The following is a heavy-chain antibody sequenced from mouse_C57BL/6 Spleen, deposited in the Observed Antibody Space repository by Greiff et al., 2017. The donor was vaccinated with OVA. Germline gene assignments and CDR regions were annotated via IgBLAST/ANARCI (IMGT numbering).Heavy chain of an antibody. CDR1: GFSLTSYG. CDR2: IWCDGST. CDR3: ARQGDYGSSYGYFDV. D-gene: IGHD1-1*01. J-gene: IGHJ1*03. V-gene: IGHV2-6-1*01. Sequence: VQLQQSGPGLVAPSQSLSITCTVSGFSLTSYGVHWVRQPPGKGLEWLVVIWCDGSTSYNSALKSRLSISKDNSKSQDFLKMNSLQTDDTAMYYGARQGDYGSSYGYFDVWGTGTTVTVSS.